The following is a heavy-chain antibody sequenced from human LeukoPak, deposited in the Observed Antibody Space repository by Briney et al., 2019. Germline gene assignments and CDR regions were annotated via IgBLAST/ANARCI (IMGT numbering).Heavy chain of an antibody. Sequence: SEILSLTCTVSGGSISSYYWSWIRQPPGKGLEWIGYIYYSGSTNYNPSLKSRVTISVDTSKNQFSLKLSSVTAADTAVYYCARQRGNGGNSWVDYWGQGTLVTVSS. D-gene: IGHD4-23*01. CDR3: ARQRGNGGNSWVDY. CDR1: GGSISSYY. CDR2: IYYSGST. V-gene: IGHV4-59*08. J-gene: IGHJ4*02.